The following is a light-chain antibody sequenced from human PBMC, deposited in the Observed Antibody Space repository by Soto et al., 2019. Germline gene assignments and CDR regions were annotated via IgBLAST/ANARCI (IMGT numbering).Light chain of an antibody. V-gene: IGLV2-14*03. Sequence: QSVLTQPASVSGSPGQSIAISCTGTSSDVGGYNYVSWYQHHPGKAPKVVIYDVSSRPSGVSDRFSGSKSVNTASLTISGLQAEDEADYYCSSYASATTPVFGGGTKVTVL. CDR3: SSYASATTPV. CDR2: DVS. J-gene: IGLJ3*02. CDR1: SSDVGGYNY.